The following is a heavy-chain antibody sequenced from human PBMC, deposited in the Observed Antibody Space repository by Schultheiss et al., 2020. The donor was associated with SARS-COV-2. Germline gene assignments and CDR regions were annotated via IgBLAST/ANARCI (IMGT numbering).Heavy chain of an antibody. V-gene: IGHV3-30-3*01. CDR2: ISYDGSNK. D-gene: IGHD1-26*01. J-gene: IGHJ4*02. Sequence: GESLKISCAASGFTFSDYYMSWIRQAPGKGLEWVAVISYDGSNKYYADSVKGRFTISRDNSKNTLYLQMNSLRAEDTAVYYCARAGSYHIPSGYWGQGTLVTVSS. CDR3: ARAGSYHIPSGY. CDR1: GFTFSDYY.